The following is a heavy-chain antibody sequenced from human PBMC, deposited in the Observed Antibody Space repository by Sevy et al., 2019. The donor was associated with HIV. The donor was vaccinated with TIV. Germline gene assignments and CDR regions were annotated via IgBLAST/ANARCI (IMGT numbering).Heavy chain of an antibody. CDR1: GFTFGDYA. CDR2: FRSKTHGGTT. Sequence: GGSLRLSVTSSGFTFGDYALSWCRQAPGKGLEGVGFFRSKTHGGTTEYAASVKGRFIISRDDSKSIAYLQMNSLKTEDTAVYYCSRIRGTISPYYYFGMDVWGQGTTVTVSS. CDR3: SRIRGTISPYYYFGMDV. D-gene: IGHD3-10*01. J-gene: IGHJ6*02. V-gene: IGHV3-49*03.